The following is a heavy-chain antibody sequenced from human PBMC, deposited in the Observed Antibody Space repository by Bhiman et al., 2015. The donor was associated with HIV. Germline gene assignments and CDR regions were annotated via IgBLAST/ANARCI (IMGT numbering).Heavy chain of an antibody. CDR3: VKPKVKGRATVGFDY. Sequence: QVQLVESGGGVVQPGRSLRLSCAASGFTFSSYAMHWVRQAPGKGLEWVAVMSYDGSNKYYADSVKGRFTISRDNSKNRLYLQTNSLRSEDTAVYFCVKPKVKGRATVGFDYWGQGTLVTVSS. V-gene: IGHV3-30*04. D-gene: IGHD1-26*01. J-gene: IGHJ4*02. CDR1: GFTFSSYA. CDR2: MSYDGSNK.